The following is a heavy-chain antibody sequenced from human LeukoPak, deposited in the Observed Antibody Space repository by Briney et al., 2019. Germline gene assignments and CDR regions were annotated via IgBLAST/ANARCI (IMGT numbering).Heavy chain of an antibody. D-gene: IGHD1-26*01. CDR1: GFTLSSYW. J-gene: IGHJ3*01. Sequence: PGGSLSLSCAASGFTLSSYWTHWVRQVPGKGPLWVSRIKSDGSSTSYADSVKGRFTISRDNAKNTLYLQMNGLRVEDTAIYYCAREFTVGPTQTDAFDVWGQGTMVTVSS. CDR3: AREFTVGPTQTDAFDV. V-gene: IGHV3-74*01. CDR2: IKSDGSST.